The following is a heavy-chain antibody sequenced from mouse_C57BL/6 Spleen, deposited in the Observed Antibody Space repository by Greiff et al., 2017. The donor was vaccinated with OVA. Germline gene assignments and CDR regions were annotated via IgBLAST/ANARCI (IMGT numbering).Heavy chain of an antibody. Sequence: QVQLQQSGAELVKPGASVKLSCEASGYTFTEYTIHWIKQRSGQGLEWVGWFYPVSGSIKYNEKFKDKATLTADKTSSTVYMALSGLTSEDSAVYFCARHDRGDYDGFAYWGQGTLVTVSA. CDR1: GYTFTEYT. D-gene: IGHD2-4*01. V-gene: IGHV1-62-2*01. CDR3: ARHDRGDYDGFAY. J-gene: IGHJ3*01. CDR2: FYPVSGSI.